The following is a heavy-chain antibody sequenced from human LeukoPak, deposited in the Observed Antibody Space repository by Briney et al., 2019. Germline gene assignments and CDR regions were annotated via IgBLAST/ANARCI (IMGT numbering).Heavy chain of an antibody. D-gene: IGHD6-13*01. V-gene: IGHV3-48*01. Sequence: PGGSLRLSCAASGFTFSSYSMNWVRQAPGKGLEWVSYISSSSSTIYYADSVKGRFTISRDNSKNTLYLQMNSLRAEDTAVYYCAKDRRPNSYNSRWLDYWGQGTLVTVSS. J-gene: IGHJ4*02. CDR3: AKDRRPNSYNSRWLDY. CDR2: ISSSSSTI. CDR1: GFTFSSYS.